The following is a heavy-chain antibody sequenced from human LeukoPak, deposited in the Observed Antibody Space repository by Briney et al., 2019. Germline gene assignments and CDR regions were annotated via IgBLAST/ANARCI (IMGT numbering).Heavy chain of an antibody. CDR2: IIPILGIA. CDR1: GGTFSSYA. V-gene: IGHV1-69*04. J-gene: IGHJ4*02. CDR3: ARSGPLPPSNFDY. Sequence: SVKVSCKASGGTFSSYAISWVRQAPGQGLEWMGRIIPILGIANYAQKFQGRVTITADKSTSTAYMELSSLRSGDTAVYYCARSGPLPPSNFDYWGQGILVTVSS.